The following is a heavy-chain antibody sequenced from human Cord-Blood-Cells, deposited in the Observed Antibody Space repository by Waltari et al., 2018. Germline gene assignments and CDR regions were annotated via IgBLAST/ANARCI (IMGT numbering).Heavy chain of an antibody. V-gene: IGHV1-69*01. CDR2: NIPIFGKA. CDR3: ARGGSGSYYNYYYGMDV. J-gene: IGHJ6*02. Sequence: QVQLVQSGAEVKKPGSSVKVSCKASGGTFSSYAISWVRQAPGQGLEWMGGNIPIFGKANYAQKCQGRVTITADESTSTAYMELSSLRSEDTAVYYCARGGSGSYYNYYYGMDVWGQGTTVTVSS. D-gene: IGHD3-10*01. CDR1: GGTFSSYA.